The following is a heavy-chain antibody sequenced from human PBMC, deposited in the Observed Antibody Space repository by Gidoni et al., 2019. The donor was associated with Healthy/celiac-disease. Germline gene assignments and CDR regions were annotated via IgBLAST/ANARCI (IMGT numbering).Heavy chain of an antibody. D-gene: IGHD3-3*01. CDR3: AKVYDFWSGYSPSGWFDP. CDR1: GFTFSSYA. CDR2: ISGSGGST. V-gene: IGHV3-23*01. J-gene: IGHJ5*02. Sequence: EVQLLESGGGLVQPGGSLRLSCAASGFTFSSYAMSWVRQAPGKGLEWVSAISGSGGSTYYADSVKGRFTISRDNSKNTLYLQMNSLRAEDTAVYYCAKVYDFWSGYSPSGWFDPWGQGTLVTVSS.